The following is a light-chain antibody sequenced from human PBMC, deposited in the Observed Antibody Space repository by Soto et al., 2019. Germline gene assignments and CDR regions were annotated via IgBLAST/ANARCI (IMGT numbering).Light chain of an antibody. Sequence: DIQMTQSPSTLSASVGDTVTIMWRASQNINTLVAWYQQRPGRAPKALIYDASSLERGVPSRFSGSGSGTYFTLTITSLQPEDFATYFCQQYASSSTRTFGQGTKVDIK. CDR2: DAS. V-gene: IGKV1-5*02. CDR3: QQYASSSTRT. J-gene: IGKJ1*01. CDR1: QNINTL.